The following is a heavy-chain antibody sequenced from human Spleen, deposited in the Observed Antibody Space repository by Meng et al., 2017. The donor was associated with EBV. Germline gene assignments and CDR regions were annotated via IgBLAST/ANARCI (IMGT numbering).Heavy chain of an antibody. CDR3: ARGTAD. J-gene: IGHJ4*02. CDR2: ITPILNTT. D-gene: IGHD2-2*01. V-gene: IGHV1-69*06. Sequence: QVQMDQAGSEVKKPAASVLGACKVADYTFSRYRICWGRQAPGQGLESMGEITPILNTTNYAQKFQGRLTITADTSTITSYMELSSLRSDDTAIYYCARGTADWGRGTLVTVSS. CDR1: DYTFSRYR.